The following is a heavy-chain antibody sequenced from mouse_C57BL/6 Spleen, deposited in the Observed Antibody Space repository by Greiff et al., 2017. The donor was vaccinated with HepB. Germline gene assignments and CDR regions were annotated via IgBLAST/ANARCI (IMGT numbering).Heavy chain of an antibody. CDR3: ARDFSDGYYVAY. J-gene: IGHJ3*01. D-gene: IGHD2-3*01. Sequence: EVQLQQSGPGLVKPSQSLSLTCSVTGYSITSGYYWNWIRQFPGNKLEWMGYISYDGSNNYNPSLKNRISITRDTSKNQFFLKLNSVTTEDTATYYCARDFSDGYYVAYWGQGTLVTVSA. CDR2: ISYDGSN. V-gene: IGHV3-6*01. CDR1: GYSITSGYY.